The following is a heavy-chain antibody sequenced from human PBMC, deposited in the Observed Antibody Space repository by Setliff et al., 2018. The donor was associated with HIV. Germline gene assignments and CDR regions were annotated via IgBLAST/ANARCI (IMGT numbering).Heavy chain of an antibody. Sequence: PSETLSLTCAVSGYSISTNEWWGWIRQPPGKGLASIGYISNSGKIYYDPSLNRRVTLSADTSKNQLSLKLTSVTAEDTGVYYCARTVPHSAAQDAFDIWGQGTVVTVSS. D-gene: IGHD4-4*01. CDR3: ARTVPHSAAQDAFDI. CDR2: ISNSGKI. J-gene: IGHJ3*02. CDR1: GYSISTNEW. V-gene: IGHV4-28*05.